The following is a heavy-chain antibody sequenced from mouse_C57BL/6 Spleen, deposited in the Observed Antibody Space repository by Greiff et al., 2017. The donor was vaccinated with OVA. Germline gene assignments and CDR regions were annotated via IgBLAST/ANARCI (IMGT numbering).Heavy chain of an antibody. CDR3: ARDYSNWYFDV. Sequence: EVKVVESGGGLVKPGGSLKLSCAASGFTFSDYGMHWVRQAPEKGLEWVAYIRSGSSTIYYADTVKGRVTISRDNAKNTLFLQMTSLRSEDTAMYYCARDYSNWYFDVWGTGTTVTVSS. D-gene: IGHD2-5*01. CDR2: IRSGSSTI. J-gene: IGHJ1*03. V-gene: IGHV5-17*01. CDR1: GFTFSDYG.